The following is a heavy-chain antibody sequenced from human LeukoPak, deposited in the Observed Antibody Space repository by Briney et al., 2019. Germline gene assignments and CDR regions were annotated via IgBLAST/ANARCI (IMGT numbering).Heavy chain of an antibody. D-gene: IGHD6-6*01. J-gene: IGHJ6*03. CDR1: GFTFSSYG. CDR2: ISYDGSNK. CDR3: ASSIAARREVTYYYYMDV. Sequence: GGSLRLSCAASGFTFSSYGMHWVRQAPGKGLEWVAVISYDGSNKYYADSVKGRFTISRDNSKNTLYLQMNSLRAEDTAVYYCASSIAARREVTYYYYMDVWGKGTTVTVSS. V-gene: IGHV3-30*03.